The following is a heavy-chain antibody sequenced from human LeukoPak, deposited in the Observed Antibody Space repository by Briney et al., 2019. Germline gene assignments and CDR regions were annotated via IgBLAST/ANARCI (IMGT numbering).Heavy chain of an antibody. CDR3: ARDKSAVDAFDI. J-gene: IGHJ3*02. CDR2: IYTSGST. CDR1: GGSFSGYY. V-gene: IGHV4-4*07. Sequence: SETLSLTCAVYGGSFSGYYWSWIRQPAGKGLEWIGRIYTSGSTNYNPSLKSRVTMSVDTSKNQFSLKLSSVTAADTAVYYCARDKSAVDAFDIWGQGTMVTVSS.